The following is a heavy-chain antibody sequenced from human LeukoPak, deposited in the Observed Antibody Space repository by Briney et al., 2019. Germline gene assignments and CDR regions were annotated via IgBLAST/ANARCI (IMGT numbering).Heavy chain of an antibody. CDR2: ISSSGYTI. V-gene: IGHV3-48*03. D-gene: IGHD4-17*01. J-gene: IGHJ4*02. CDR3: ARDGHDYVDYFFDY. CDR1: GFTFSRYE. Sequence: PGGSLRLSCAASGFTFSRYEMNWVRQAPGKGLEWVSYISSSGYTIYYADSVKGRFTISRDNTKNSLYLQMNSLRAEDTAVYYCARDGHDYVDYFFDYWGQGTLVTVSS.